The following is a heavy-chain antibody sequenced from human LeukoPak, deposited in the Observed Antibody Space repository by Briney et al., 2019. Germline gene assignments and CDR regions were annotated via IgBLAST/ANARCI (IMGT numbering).Heavy chain of an antibody. CDR1: GFTFGDYA. D-gene: IGHD2-2*01. CDR3: TRDHPYCSSTSCYWDY. Sequence: PGRSLRLSCTASGFTFGDYAMSWVRQDPGKGLEWVGFIRSKAYGGTTEYAASVKGRFTISRDDSKSIAYLQMNSLKTEDTAVYYCTRDHPYCSSTSCYWDYWGQGTLVTVSS. CDR2: IRSKAYGGTT. J-gene: IGHJ4*02. V-gene: IGHV3-49*04.